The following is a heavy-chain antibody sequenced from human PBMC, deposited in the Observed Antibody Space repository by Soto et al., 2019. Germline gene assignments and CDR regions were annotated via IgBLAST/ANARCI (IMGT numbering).Heavy chain of an antibody. V-gene: IGHV6-1*01. CDR2: TYYRLKWYY. CDR1: GDIVSSNSAA. D-gene: IGHD6-13*01. Sequence: PSQTLSLTCATSGDIVSSNSAAWTWIRHAPSRGLEWLGRTYYRLKWYYHYADSVGSRISISPDASRNQISLQLNSVTPEDTAVYYCAREEPRWSAASDDWAPRTLVTFSS. J-gene: IGHJ4*03. CDR3: AREEPRWSAASDD.